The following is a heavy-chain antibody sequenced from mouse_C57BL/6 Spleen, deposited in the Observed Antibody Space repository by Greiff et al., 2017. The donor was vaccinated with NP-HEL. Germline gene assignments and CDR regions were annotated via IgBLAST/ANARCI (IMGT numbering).Heavy chain of an antibody. J-gene: IGHJ2*01. CDR2: IYPGDGDT. CDR1: GYAFSSSW. V-gene: IGHV1-82*01. D-gene: IGHD1-1*01. CDR3: ARSYYYGSSGYFDY. Sequence: QVQLQQSGPELVKPGASVKISCKASGYAFSSSWMNWVKQRPGKGLEWIGRIYPGDGDTNYNGKFKGKATLTADKSSSTAYMQLSSLTSEDSAVYFCARSYYYGSSGYFDYWGQGTTLTVSS.